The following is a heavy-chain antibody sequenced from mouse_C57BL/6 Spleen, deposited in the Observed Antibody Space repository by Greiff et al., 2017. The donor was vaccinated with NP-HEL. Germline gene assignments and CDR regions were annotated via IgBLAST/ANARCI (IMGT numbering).Heavy chain of an antibody. CDR3: ERTGYYYGSSYWYFDV. V-gene: IGHV1-72*01. D-gene: IGHD1-1*01. CDR2: IDPNSGGT. CDR1: GYTFTSYW. J-gene: IGHJ1*03. Sequence: QVQLQQPGAELVKPGASVKLSCKASGYTFTSYWMHWVKQRPGRGLEWIGRIDPNSGGTKYNEKFKSKATLTVDKPSSTAYIQLSSLTSEDSAVYYWERTGYYYGSSYWYFDVWGTGTTVTVSS.